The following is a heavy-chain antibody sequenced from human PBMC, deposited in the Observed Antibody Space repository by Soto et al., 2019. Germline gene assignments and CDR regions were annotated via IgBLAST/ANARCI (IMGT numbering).Heavy chain of an antibody. Sequence: IQLVESGGDVVQPGTSLRLSCAASGFSFSTNVLHWVRQAPGKGLEWVAVMSPSGAEKYYTDSVKGRFTISRDNSKNTLYLEMNSLTSDDTAVYYCVLDVIPAVTDYFHYWGQGALVTGSS. CDR3: VLDVIPAVTDYFHY. CDR2: MSPSGAEK. V-gene: IGHV3-30-3*01. D-gene: IGHD2-21*01. CDR1: GFSFSTNV. J-gene: IGHJ4*02.